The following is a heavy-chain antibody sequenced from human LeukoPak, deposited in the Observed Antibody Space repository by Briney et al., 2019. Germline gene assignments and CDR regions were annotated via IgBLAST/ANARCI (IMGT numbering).Heavy chain of an antibody. D-gene: IGHD1-7*01. Sequence: ASVNVSCKASGYTFSGYYIHWVRQARGQGLEWMGRINPNSWGTNYAQKFQGRVTMTRDTSISAAYMELRRLTSADTALYYCAREAPRAGTTWDYWGQGTLVTVSS. CDR2: INPNSWGT. V-gene: IGHV1-2*06. CDR3: AREAPRAGTTWDY. CDR1: GYTFSGYY. J-gene: IGHJ4*02.